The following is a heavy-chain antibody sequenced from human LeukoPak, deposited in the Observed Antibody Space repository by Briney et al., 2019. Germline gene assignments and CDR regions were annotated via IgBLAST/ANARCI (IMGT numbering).Heavy chain of an antibody. CDR3: AKEILGSGSYPDY. D-gene: IGHD3-10*01. CDR1: GFSFSTYA. V-gene: IGHV3-33*06. CDR2: IWHDASHT. J-gene: IGHJ4*02. Sequence: GGSLRLSCAASGFSFSTYAMHWVRQAPGKGLEWVALIWHDASHTFYTDSVKGRFTISRDNSKNTVYLQMNSLGGEDTAVYYCAKEILGSGSYPDYWGQGTLVTVSS.